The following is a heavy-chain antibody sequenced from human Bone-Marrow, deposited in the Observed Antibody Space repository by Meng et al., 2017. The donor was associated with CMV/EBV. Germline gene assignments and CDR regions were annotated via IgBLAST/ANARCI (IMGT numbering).Heavy chain of an antibody. CDR3: ARGRLSRYCSSTSCYTRGAFDI. D-gene: IGHD2-2*02. CDR2: INHSGST. V-gene: IGHV4-34*01. CDR1: GGSFSGYY. Sequence: SETLSLTCAVYGGSFSGYYWSWIRQPPGKGLEWIGEINHSGSTNYNPSLKSRVTISVDTSKNQFSLKLSSVTAADMAVYYCARGRLSRYCSSTSCYTRGAFDIWGQGTMVTVSS. J-gene: IGHJ3*02.